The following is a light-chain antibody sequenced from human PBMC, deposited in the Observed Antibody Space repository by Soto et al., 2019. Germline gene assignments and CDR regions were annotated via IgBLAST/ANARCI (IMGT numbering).Light chain of an antibody. J-gene: IGKJ2*01. V-gene: IGKV1-5*03. CDR1: QSISSW. CDR2: KAS. Sequence: DIQMTQSPSTLSASVGDRVTITCRASQSISSWLAWYQQKPGKAPKLLIYKASSLESGGPSRFSGSGSGTEFTLTIRRLQPDDFASYYCQQYNSYSRNTFGQGTKLEIK. CDR3: QQYNSYSRNT.